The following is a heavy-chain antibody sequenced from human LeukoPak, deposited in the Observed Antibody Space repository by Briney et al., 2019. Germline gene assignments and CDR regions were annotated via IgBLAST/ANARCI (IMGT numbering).Heavy chain of an antibody. CDR3: EKTGYSSSSPDY. J-gene: IGHJ4*02. CDR1: GFTFSSYG. D-gene: IGHD6-6*01. Sequence: PGGSLRLSCAASGFTFSSYGMHWVRQAPGKGLEWVAVISYDGSNKYYADSVKGRFTISRDNSKNTLYLQMNSLRAEDTAVYYCEKTGYSSSSPDYWGQGTLVTVSS. CDR2: ISYDGSNK. V-gene: IGHV3-30*18.